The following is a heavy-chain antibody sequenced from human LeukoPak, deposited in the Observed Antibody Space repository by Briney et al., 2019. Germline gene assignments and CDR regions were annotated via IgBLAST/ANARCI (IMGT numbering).Heavy chain of an antibody. CDR3: ARRIYYYGSGSNWFDP. J-gene: IGHJ5*02. CDR1: GGSISSYY. CDR2: IYYSGST. V-gene: IGHV4-59*12. D-gene: IGHD3-10*01. Sequence: SETLSLTCTVSGGSISSYYWSWIRQPPGKGLEWIGYIYYSGSTNYNPSLKSRVTISVDTSKNQFSLKLSSVTAADTAVYYCARRIYYYGSGSNWFDPWGQGTLVTVSS.